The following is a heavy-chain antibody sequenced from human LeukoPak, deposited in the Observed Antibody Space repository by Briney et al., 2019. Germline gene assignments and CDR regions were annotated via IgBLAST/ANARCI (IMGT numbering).Heavy chain of an antibody. V-gene: IGHV3-30*18. CDR1: GFTFSSYG. Sequence: GRSLRLSCAASGFTFSSYGMQWVRQAPGKGLEWVAVISCDGSNKYYADSVKRRLTNPRHNSKNTLHLQMHSLRAEDTAVYYCAKGPFRFGGVIVSWGQGTLVTVSS. J-gene: IGHJ4*02. CDR3: AKGPFRFGGVIVS. CDR2: ISCDGSNK. D-gene: IGHD3-16*02.